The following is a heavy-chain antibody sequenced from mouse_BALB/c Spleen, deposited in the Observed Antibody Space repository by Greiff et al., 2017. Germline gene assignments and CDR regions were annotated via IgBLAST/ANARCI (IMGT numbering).Heavy chain of an antibody. D-gene: IGHD3-3*01. Sequence: EVKVVESGGDLVKPGGSLKLSCAASGFTFSSYGMSWVRQTPDKRLEWVATISSGGSYTYYPDSVKGRFTISRDNAKNTLYLQMSSLKSEDTAMYYCARHRDNYFDYWGQGTTLTVSS. CDR3: ARHRDNYFDY. J-gene: IGHJ2*01. V-gene: IGHV5-6*01. CDR2: ISSGGSYT. CDR1: GFTFSSYG.